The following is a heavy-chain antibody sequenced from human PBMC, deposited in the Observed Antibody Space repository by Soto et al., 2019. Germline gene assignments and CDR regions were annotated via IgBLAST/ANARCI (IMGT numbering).Heavy chain of an antibody. CDR2: IKQDGSEQ. CDR3: AREAV. CDR1: GFTFSGYW. Sequence: EVQLLESGGGLVQPGGSLRLSCAASGFTFSGYWMSWVRQAPGKGLEWVANIKQDGSEQFYVDSVKGRFTISRDNAKNSLYLQTNSLRAEDTAVYYCAREAVWGQGTTVTVSS. V-gene: IGHV3-7*05. J-gene: IGHJ6*02.